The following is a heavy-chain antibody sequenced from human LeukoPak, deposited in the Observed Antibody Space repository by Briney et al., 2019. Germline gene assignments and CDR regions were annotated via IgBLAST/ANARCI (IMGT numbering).Heavy chain of an antibody. V-gene: IGHV1-2*06. CDR1: GYTFTGYY. CDR3: ARAKEYYYGSGRY. CDR2: INPNSGGT. J-gene: IGHJ4*02. Sequence: GASVKVSCKASGYTFTGYYMHWVRQAPGQGLEWMGRINPNSGGTNYAQKFQGRVTMTRDTSISTAYMELSRLRSDDTAVYYCARAKEYYYGSGRYWGQGTLVTVSS. D-gene: IGHD3-10*01.